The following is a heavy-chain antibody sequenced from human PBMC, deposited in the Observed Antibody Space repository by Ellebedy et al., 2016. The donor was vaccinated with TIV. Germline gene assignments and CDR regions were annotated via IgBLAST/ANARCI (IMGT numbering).Heavy chain of an antibody. J-gene: IGHJ4*02. Sequence: MPSETLSLTCTVSGGSISSGDYYWSWIRQPPGKGLEWIGYIYYSGSTYYNPSLKSRVTISVDTSKNQFSLKLSSVTAADTAAYYCARPPIVGGTVAFDYWGQGILVTVSS. D-gene: IGHD1-26*01. CDR1: GGSISSGDYY. CDR3: ARPPIVGGTVAFDY. CDR2: IYYSGST. V-gene: IGHV4-30-4*01.